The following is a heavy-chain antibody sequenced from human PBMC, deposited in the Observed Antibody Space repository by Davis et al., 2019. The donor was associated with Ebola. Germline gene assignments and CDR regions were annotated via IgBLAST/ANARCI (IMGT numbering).Heavy chain of an antibody. CDR3: ARAQFPTTSDH. Sequence: ASVKVSCKASGYIFTSYGITWVRQAPGQGLEWMGWINPHNGNTNYAQNVQGRVTMTTDTSTSTAYMEVGSLRSDDTAVYYCARAQFPTTSDHWGQGTLVTVSS. V-gene: IGHV1-18*04. CDR1: GYIFTSYG. CDR2: INPHNGNT. J-gene: IGHJ4*02. D-gene: IGHD1-1*01.